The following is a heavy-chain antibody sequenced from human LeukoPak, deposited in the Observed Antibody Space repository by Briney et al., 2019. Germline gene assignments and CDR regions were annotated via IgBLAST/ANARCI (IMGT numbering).Heavy chain of an antibody. CDR1: GFTFDDYA. Sequence: PGRSLRLSCAASGFTFDDYAMHWVRHAPGKGLEWVSGISWNSGSIGYADSVKGRFTISRDNAKNSLYLQMNSLRAEDTALYYCAKDSLTTVTASYAFDIWGQGTMVTVSS. CDR2: ISWNSGSI. V-gene: IGHV3-9*01. CDR3: AKDSLTTVTASYAFDI. D-gene: IGHD4-17*01. J-gene: IGHJ3*02.